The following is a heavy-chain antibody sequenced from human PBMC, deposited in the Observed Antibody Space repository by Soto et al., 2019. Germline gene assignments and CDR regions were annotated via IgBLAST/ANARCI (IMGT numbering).Heavy chain of an antibody. CDR1: GFTFSSYS. D-gene: IGHD4-17*01. CDR2: ISSSSSYI. J-gene: IGHJ6*02. CDR3: ARDLATTVISYYYYGMDV. Sequence: PGGSLRLSCAASGFTFSSYSMNWVRQAPGKGLEWVSSISSSSSYIYYADSVKGRFTISRDNAKNSLYLQMNSLRAEDTAVYYCARDLATTVISYYYYGMDVWGQGTTVTV. V-gene: IGHV3-21*01.